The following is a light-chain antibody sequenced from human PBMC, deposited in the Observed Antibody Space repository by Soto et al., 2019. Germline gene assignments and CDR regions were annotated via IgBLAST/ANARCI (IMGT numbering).Light chain of an antibody. Sequence: EIVMTQSPATLSVSPGERATLSCRASQSVSSNLAWYQQKPGQAPRLLIYGASTSATGIPARFSGSGSGTEFTLTISSLQSEDLAVYYCQQYNNWWTFGQGTKVEIK. CDR3: QQYNNWWT. CDR1: QSVSSN. CDR2: GAS. V-gene: IGKV3-15*01. J-gene: IGKJ1*01.